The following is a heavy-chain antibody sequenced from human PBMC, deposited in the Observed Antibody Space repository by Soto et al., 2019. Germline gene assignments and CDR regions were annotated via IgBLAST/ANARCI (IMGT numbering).Heavy chain of an antibody. V-gene: IGHV3-23*01. CDR1: GFIFSNYV. J-gene: IGHJ6*02. CDR2: ISGSGGRT. D-gene: IGHD2-2*01. Sequence: GGSLRLSCAASGFIFSNYVMTWVRQAPGKGLEWVSGISGSGGRTDYADSVKGRFTISRDNSKNTLYLQMNSLRTEDTAVYYCAKALIPPARTYYYYYGMAVWGQGTTVTVSS. CDR3: AKALIPPARTYYYYYGMAV.